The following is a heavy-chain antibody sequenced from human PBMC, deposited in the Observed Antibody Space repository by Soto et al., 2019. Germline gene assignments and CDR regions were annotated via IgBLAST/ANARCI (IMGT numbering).Heavy chain of an antibody. Sequence: SETLSLTCTVSGGSISSYYWSWIRQPPGKGLEWIGYIYYSGSTNYNPSLKSRVTISVDTSKNQFSLKLSSVTAADTAVYYCARMVLEVPAASDYFDYWGQGTLVTVSS. D-gene: IGHD2-2*01. V-gene: IGHV4-59*08. CDR2: IYYSGST. CDR1: GGSISSYY. J-gene: IGHJ4*02. CDR3: ARMVLEVPAASDYFDY.